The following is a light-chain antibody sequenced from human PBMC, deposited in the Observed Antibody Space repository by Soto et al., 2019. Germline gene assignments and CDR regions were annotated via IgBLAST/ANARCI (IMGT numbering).Light chain of an antibody. CDR2: GAS. J-gene: IGKJ1*01. CDR3: QQYHNWPPWT. CDR1: QSVSSN. Sequence: EIVMTQSPATLSVSPGERATLSCRASQSVSSNLAWYQQKPGQAPRLLIYGASTRATGIPARFSGSGSGTEFTLPISSLQSEDFAVSYCQQYHNWPPWTFGQGTKVEIK. V-gene: IGKV3-15*01.